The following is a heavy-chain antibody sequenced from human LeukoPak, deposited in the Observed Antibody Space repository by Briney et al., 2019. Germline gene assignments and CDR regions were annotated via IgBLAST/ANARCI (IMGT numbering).Heavy chain of an antibody. D-gene: IGHD3-3*01. CDR2: INTNTGNP. J-gene: IGHJ4*02. CDR3: ARDYDFWSGYYPYYFDY. Sequence: ASVEVSCKASGYTFTNYPMNWVRQAPGQGLEWMGWINTNTGNPTYAQGFTGRFVFSLDTSVSTAYLQISSLKAEDTAVYYCARDYDFWSGYYPYYFDYWGQGTLVTVSS. V-gene: IGHV7-4-1*02. CDR1: GYTFTNYP.